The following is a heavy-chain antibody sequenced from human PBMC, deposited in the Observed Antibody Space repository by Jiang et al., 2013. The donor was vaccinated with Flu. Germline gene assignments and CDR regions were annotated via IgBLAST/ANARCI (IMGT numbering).Heavy chain of an antibody. V-gene: IGHV4-59*08. D-gene: IGHD2-8*01. CDR1: GGSISSYY. CDR2: IYDSGST. Sequence: SGPGLVKPSETLSLTCTVSGGSISSYYWSWIRQPPGKGLEWIGYIYDSGSTNYNPSLKSRVTISVDTSKNQFSLNLTSVTAADTALYYCARHLYGAPYYFDYWGQGTLVTVSS. J-gene: IGHJ4*02. CDR3: ARHLYGAPYYFDY.